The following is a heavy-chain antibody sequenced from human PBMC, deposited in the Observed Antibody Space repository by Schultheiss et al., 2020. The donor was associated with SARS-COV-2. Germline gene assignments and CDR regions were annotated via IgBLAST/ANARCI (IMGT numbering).Heavy chain of an antibody. Sequence: SETLSLTCTVSGGSISSSSYYWGWIRQPPGKGLEWIGSIYYSGSTYYNPSLKSRVTISVDTSKNQFSLKLSSVTAADTAVYYCARGSGVPSSGMDVWGQGTTVTVSS. CDR3: ARGSGVPSSGMDV. D-gene: IGHD3-10*01. J-gene: IGHJ6*02. CDR1: GGSISSSSYY. V-gene: IGHV4-39*01. CDR2: IYYSGST.